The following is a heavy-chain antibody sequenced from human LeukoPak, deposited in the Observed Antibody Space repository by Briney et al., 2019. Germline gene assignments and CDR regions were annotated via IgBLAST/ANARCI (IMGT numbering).Heavy chain of an antibody. Sequence: SVKVSCKASGGTFSSYAISWVRQAPGQGLEWMGGIILIFGTANYAQKFQGRVTITADESASTAYMELSSLRSEDTAVYYCASPDEYSSSWYDAFDIWGQGTMVTVSS. J-gene: IGHJ3*02. D-gene: IGHD6-13*01. CDR2: IILIFGTA. V-gene: IGHV1-69*13. CDR3: ASPDEYSSSWYDAFDI. CDR1: GGTFSSYA.